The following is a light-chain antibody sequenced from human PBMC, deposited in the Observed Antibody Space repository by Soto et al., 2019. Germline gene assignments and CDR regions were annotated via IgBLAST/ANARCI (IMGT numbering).Light chain of an antibody. V-gene: IGLV2-14*01. J-gene: IGLJ1*01. CDR3: SSYRSSDTLEV. Sequence: QSVLTQPASVSGSPGQSITISCTGTSSDVGGYNYVSWYQQHPGKAPKLMIYEVSNRPSGVSSRFSGSKSGNTASLTISGVQPDDEADYYCSSYRSSDTLEVFGTGTKLTVL. CDR2: EVS. CDR1: SSDVGGYNY.